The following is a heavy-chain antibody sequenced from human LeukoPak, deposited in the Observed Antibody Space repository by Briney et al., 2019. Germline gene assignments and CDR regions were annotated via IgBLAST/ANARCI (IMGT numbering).Heavy chain of an antibody. Sequence: SETLSLTCTVSGGSISSYYWSWIRQPPGKGLEWIGYIYYSGSTNYNPSLKSRVTISVDTSKNQFSLKLSFVTAADTAVYYCARGTRTRGYSSFDYWGQGTLVTVSS. CDR1: GGSISSYY. D-gene: IGHD5-18*01. CDR3: ARGTRTRGYSSFDY. J-gene: IGHJ4*02. V-gene: IGHV4-59*01. CDR2: IYYSGST.